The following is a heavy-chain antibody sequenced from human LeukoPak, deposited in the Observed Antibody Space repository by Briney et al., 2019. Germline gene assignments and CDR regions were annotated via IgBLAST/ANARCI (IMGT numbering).Heavy chain of an antibody. CDR2: IRSKAYGGTT. CDR1: GFTFSSYA. Sequence: GGSLRLSCAASGFTFSSYAMSWVRQAPGKGLEWVGFIRSKAYGGTTEYAASVKGRFTISRDDSKSIAYLQMNSLKTEDTAVYYCTRVDYDFWSGYWPDDYWGQGTLVTVSS. J-gene: IGHJ4*02. V-gene: IGHV3-49*04. CDR3: TRVDYDFWSGYWPDDY. D-gene: IGHD3-3*01.